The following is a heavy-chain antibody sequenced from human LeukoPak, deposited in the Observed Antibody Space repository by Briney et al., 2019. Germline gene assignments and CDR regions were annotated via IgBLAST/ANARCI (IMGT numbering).Heavy chain of an antibody. CDR3: AREVTAYSSSPYEDY. D-gene: IGHD6-6*01. V-gene: IGHV3-7*01. CDR2: IKQDGSEK. CDR1: GFTSSSYW. Sequence: PGGSLRLSCAASGFTSSSYWMSWVRQAPGKGLEWVANIKQDGSEKYYVDSVKGRFTISRDNAKNSLYLQMNSLRAEDTAVYYCAREVTAYSSSPYEDYWGQGTLVTVSS. J-gene: IGHJ4*02.